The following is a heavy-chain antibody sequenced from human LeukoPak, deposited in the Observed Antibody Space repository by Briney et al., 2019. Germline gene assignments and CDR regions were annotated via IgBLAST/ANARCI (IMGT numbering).Heavy chain of an antibody. CDR2: IYHSGST. V-gene: IGHV4-38-2*01. Sequence: PSETLSLTCAVSGYSISSGYYWGWIRQPPGKGLEWIGSIYHSGSTYYNPSLKSRVTISVDTSKNQFSLKLSSVTAADTAVYYCARASEYSSSPPDYWGLGTLVTVSS. CDR1: GYSISSGYY. D-gene: IGHD6-6*01. J-gene: IGHJ4*02. CDR3: ARASEYSSSPPDY.